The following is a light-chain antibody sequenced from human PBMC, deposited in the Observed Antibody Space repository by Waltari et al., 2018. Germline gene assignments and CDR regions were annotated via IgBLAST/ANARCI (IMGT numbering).Light chain of an antibody. CDR1: SSDVGGYNY. CDR2: DVS. V-gene: IGLV2-14*01. Sequence: QSALTQPASVSGSPGQSITISCTGTSSDVGGYNYVSWYQQHPGKAPKLLIFDVSNRPSVVSTRFSGSKSGNTASLTISGLQAEDESDYYCCSFTSRSTWVFGGGTKVTVL. CDR3: CSFTSRSTWV. J-gene: IGLJ3*02.